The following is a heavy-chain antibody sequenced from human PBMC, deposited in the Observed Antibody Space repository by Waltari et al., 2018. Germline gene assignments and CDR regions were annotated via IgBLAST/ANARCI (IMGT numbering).Heavy chain of an antibody. CDR1: GGTFSSYA. Sequence: QVQLVQSGAEVKKPGSSVKVSCKASGGTFSSYAISWVRQAPGQGLEWMGGNIPRFVTENDELKFQGRGTITGDESTGTGYMELSSLRSEDTAVYYCAGGWIYYGSGSSHDYWGQGTLVTVSS. D-gene: IGHD3-10*01. CDR2: NIPRFVTE. V-gene: IGHV1-69*01. CDR3: AGGWIYYGSGSSHDY. J-gene: IGHJ4*02.